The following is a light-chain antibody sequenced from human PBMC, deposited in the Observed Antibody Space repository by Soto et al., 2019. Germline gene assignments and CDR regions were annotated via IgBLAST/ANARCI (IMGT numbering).Light chain of an antibody. CDR3: QQRSNFGGFT. Sequence: EIVLTQSPATLSLPPGERATLSCRASQSVSSYLAWYQQKPGQAPRLLIYDASNRATGIPARFSGSGSGTDFTLTISSLEPEDFAVYYCQQRSNFGGFTFGPGTKVDIK. V-gene: IGKV3-11*01. CDR1: QSVSSY. J-gene: IGKJ3*01. CDR2: DAS.